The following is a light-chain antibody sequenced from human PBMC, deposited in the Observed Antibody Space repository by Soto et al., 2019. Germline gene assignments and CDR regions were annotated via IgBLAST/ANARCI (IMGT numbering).Light chain of an antibody. V-gene: IGLV2-23*01. Sequence: QSALTQPASMSGSPGQSITISCTGTSSDVGSYNLVSWYQQHPGKAPKLMIYEGSKRPSGVSNRFSGSKSGNTASLTISGLQAEDEADYYCCSYAGSIYVVFGGGTKLTVL. J-gene: IGLJ2*01. CDR1: SSDVGSYNL. CDR3: CSYAGSIYVV. CDR2: EGS.